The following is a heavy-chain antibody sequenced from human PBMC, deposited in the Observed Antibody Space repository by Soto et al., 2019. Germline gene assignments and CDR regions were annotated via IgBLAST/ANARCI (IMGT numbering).Heavy chain of an antibody. D-gene: IGHD1-1*01. CDR3: AKDIRMSQKEPPHTWFAP. Sequence: GGSLRLSCAASGFTFKDYWVSWVRQAPGKGLEWVANTNEDGSEKYYVDSVEGRFTISRDNSKNTLSLQMNSLRSEDTAIYFCAKDIRMSQKEPPHTWFAPWGQGTLVTVSS. J-gene: IGHJ5*02. V-gene: IGHV3-7*01. CDR2: TNEDGSEK. CDR1: GFTFKDYW.